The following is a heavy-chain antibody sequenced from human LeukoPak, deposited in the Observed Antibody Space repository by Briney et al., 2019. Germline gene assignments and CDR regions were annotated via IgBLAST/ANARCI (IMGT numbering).Heavy chain of an antibody. V-gene: IGHV1-69*13. D-gene: IGHD6-19*01. CDR3: ARGLYRSSVAGPGGY. CDR2: IIPIFGTA. Sequence: SVKVSCKASGGTFSSYAISWVRQATGQGLEWMGGIIPIFGTANYAQKFQGRVTITADESTSTAYMELSSLRSEDTAVYYCARGLYRSSVAGPGGYWGQGTLVTVSS. CDR1: GGTFSSYA. J-gene: IGHJ4*02.